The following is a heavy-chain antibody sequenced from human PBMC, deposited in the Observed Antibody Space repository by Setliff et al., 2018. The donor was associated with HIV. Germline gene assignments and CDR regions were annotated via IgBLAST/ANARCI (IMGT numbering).Heavy chain of an antibody. D-gene: IGHD7-27*01. J-gene: IGHJ3*01. CDR3: ARVPNWGSAPFAYDV. Sequence: SETLSLTCSVSGASISSGGYYWNWIRQLPGKGLEWIGYILDSGSTYYNPSLRGRLSMSIDTSANQFSVELTSVTAADTALYFCARVPNWGSAPFAYDVWGLGTMVTVSS. CDR2: ILDSGST. V-gene: IGHV4-31*03. CDR1: GASISSGGYY.